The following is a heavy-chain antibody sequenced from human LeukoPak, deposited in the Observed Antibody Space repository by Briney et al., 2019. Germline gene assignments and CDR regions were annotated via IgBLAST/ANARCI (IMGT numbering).Heavy chain of an antibody. CDR3: AKVKGPMTTVPPDY. V-gene: IGHV3-30*18. CDR1: GFTFSSYG. CDR2: ISYDGSNK. Sequence: HPGGSLRLSCAASGFTFSSYGIHWVRQAPGKGLEWVAVISYDGSNKYYADSVKGRFTISRDNSKNTLYLQMNSLRAEDTAVYYCAKVKGPMTTVPPDYWGQGTLVTVSS. D-gene: IGHD4-17*01. J-gene: IGHJ4*02.